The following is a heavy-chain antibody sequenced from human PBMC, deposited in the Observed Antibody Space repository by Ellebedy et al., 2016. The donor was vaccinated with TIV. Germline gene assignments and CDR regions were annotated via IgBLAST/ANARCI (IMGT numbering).Heavy chain of an antibody. J-gene: IGHJ3*02. D-gene: IGHD1-26*01. V-gene: IGHV1-2*04. CDR3: ARMELLPSDAFDI. CDR2: INPNSGGT. CDR1: GYAFTGYY. Sequence: ASVKVSCKASGYAFTGYYMHWVRQVPGQGLEWMGWINPNSGGTKYAQNFQGWVTMTRDTSISTAYLQWSSLKASDTAMYYCARMELLPSDAFDIWGQGTMVTVSS.